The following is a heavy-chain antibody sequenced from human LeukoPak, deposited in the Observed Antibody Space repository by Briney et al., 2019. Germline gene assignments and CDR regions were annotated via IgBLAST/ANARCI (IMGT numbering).Heavy chain of an antibody. Sequence: ASVKVSCKASGYTFTSYYMHWVRQAPGQGLEWTGIISPSGGSTSYAQKFQGRVTMTRDMSTSTVYMELSSLRSEDTAVYYCARDLSGVTGYTYGRGIDYWGQGTLVTVSS. J-gene: IGHJ4*02. CDR3: ARDLSGVTGYTYGRGIDY. CDR1: GYTFTSYY. D-gene: IGHD5-18*01. V-gene: IGHV1-46*01. CDR2: ISPSGGST.